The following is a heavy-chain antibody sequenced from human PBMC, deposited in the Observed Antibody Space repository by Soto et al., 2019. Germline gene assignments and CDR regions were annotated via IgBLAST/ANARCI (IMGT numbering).Heavy chain of an antibody. CDR2: IWYDGSNK. CDR3: ARRRGYCSSTSCPIYYYGMDV. Sequence: GESLKISCAASGFTFSSYGMHWVRQAPGKGLEWVAVIWYDGSNKYYADSVKGRFTISRDNSKNTLYLQMNSLRAEDTAVYYCARRRGYCSSTSCPIYYYGMDVWGQGTTVTVSS. CDR1: GFTFSSYG. J-gene: IGHJ6*02. V-gene: IGHV3-33*01. D-gene: IGHD2-2*01.